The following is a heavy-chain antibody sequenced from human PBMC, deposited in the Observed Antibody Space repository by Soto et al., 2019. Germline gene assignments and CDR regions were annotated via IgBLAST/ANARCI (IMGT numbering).Heavy chain of an antibody. CDR2: MYYSGNT. CDR1: GGSISSDDDY. CDR3: ARWTNDIWGSHRQFFDY. Sequence: QVHLQESGPGLVKPSQTLSLTCTVSGGSISSDDDYWSWVRQPPGKGLEWIGYMYYSGNTYYNPSLESRVSMSLDRSKNQFSLTLSVVTAADTAVYYCARWTNDIWGSHRQFFDYWGRGTLVTVSS. D-gene: IGHD3-16*01. V-gene: IGHV4-30-4*01. J-gene: IGHJ4*02.